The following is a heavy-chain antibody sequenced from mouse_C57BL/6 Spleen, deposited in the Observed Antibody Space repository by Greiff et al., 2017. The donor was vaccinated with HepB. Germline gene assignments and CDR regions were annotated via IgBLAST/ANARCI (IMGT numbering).Heavy chain of an antibody. V-gene: IGHV1-64*01. J-gene: IGHJ2*01. D-gene: IGHD1-1*01. Sequence: QVQLQQPGAELVKPGASVKLSCKASGYTFTSYWMHWVKQRPGQGLEWIGMIHPNSGSTNYNEKFKSKATLTVDKSSSTAYMQLSSLTSEDSAVYYCAIYGSSPVSAYWGQGTTLTVSS. CDR3: AIYGSSPVSAY. CDR2: IHPNSGST. CDR1: GYTFTSYW.